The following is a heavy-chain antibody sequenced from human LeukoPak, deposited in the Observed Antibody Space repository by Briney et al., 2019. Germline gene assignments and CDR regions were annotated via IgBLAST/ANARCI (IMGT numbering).Heavy chain of an antibody. CDR3: AKGLNSESYWVPFDY. D-gene: IGHD1-26*01. CDR2: ISGSGGST. Sequence: SGGSLRLSCAASGFTFSSYAMSWVRQAPGKGLEWVSAISGSGGSTYYADSVKGRFTISRDNSKNTLYLQMNSLRAEDTAVYYCAKGLNSESYWVPFDYWGQGTLVTVSS. V-gene: IGHV3-23*01. CDR1: GFTFSSYA. J-gene: IGHJ4*02.